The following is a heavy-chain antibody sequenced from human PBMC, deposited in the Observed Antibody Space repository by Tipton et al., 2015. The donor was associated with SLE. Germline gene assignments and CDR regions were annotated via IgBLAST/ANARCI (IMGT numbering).Heavy chain of an antibody. CDR2: IYYSGST. V-gene: IGHV4-39*07. D-gene: IGHD2-8*01. CDR3: ARHRGYFTVSDYIDY. CDR1: GDSISSTNYY. J-gene: IGHJ4*02. Sequence: TLSLTCTVSGDSISSTNYYWGWIRQPPGKGLEWIANIYYSGSTYYSASLKSRVTISMDTSKNQFSLKMTSVTAADTAVYYCARHRGYFTVSDYIDYWGQGTLVTVSS.